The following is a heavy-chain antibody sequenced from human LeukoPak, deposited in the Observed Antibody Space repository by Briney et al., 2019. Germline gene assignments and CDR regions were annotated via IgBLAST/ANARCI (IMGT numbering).Heavy chain of an antibody. V-gene: IGHV4-59*11. D-gene: IGHD3-10*01. Sequence: SETLSLTCTVSGGSISSHFWSWIRQPPGKGLEWIGYMFYSGSTNYNPSLKSRVTISVDTSKNQFSLKLSSVTAADTAVYYCARSLWDTDYYGSMIDAFDIWGQGTMVTVSS. CDR1: GGSISSHF. J-gene: IGHJ3*02. CDR3: ARSLWDTDYYGSMIDAFDI. CDR2: MFYSGST.